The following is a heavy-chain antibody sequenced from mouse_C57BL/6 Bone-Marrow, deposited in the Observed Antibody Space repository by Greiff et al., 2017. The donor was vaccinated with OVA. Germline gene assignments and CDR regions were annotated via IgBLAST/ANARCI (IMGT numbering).Heavy chain of an antibody. V-gene: IGHV10-1*01. Sequence: EVKLMESGGGLVQPKGSLKLSCAASGFSFNTYAMNWVRQAPGKGLEWVARIRSKSNNYATYYADSVKDRFTISRDDSESMLYLQMNNLKTEDTAMYYCVRHPLWYFDVWGTGTTVTVSS. CDR2: IRSKSNNYAT. J-gene: IGHJ1*03. CDR1: GFSFNTYA. CDR3: VRHPLWYFDV.